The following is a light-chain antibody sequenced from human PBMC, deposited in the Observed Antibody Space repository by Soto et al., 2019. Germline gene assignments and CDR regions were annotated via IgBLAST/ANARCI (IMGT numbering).Light chain of an antibody. CDR1: HSVSSN. CDR3: QQYNNWPPWT. J-gene: IGKJ1*01. Sequence: EIVMTQSPATLSVSPGERATLSCSASHSVSSNLAWYQQKPAQAPKLLIYGASTRATGIPARFSGSGSGTEFTLTISSLQSEYFAVYYCQQYNNWPPWTFCQGTKVEIK. V-gene: IGKV3-15*01. CDR2: GAS.